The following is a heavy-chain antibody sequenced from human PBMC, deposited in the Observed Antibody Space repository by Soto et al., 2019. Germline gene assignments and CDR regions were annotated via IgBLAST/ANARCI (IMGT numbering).Heavy chain of an antibody. CDR3: ARQGFGALHGRVDV. Sequence: QVQLQESGPGLVKPSETLSLSCTVSNGSISNYYGSGIRQPPGKGMEWIGYVHHSWGSFYNPSLQSRVAISLDTTKRQFSLKLTSVTATDTAVYYCARQGFGALHGRVDVWGQGITVTVSS. CDR1: NGSISNYY. V-gene: IGHV4-59*08. CDR2: VHHSWGS. J-gene: IGHJ6*02. D-gene: IGHD3-10*01.